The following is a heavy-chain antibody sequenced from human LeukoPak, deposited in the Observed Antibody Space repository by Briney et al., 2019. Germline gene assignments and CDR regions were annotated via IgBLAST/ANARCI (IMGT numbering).Heavy chain of an antibody. D-gene: IGHD2-21*01. CDR3: ARDGHIVVLDY. J-gene: IGHJ4*02. V-gene: IGHV4-38-2*02. CDR2: IYHSGST. Sequence: SETLSLTCTVSGYSISSGYYWGWIRQPPGKGLEWIGSIYHSGSTYYNPSLKSRVTISVDTSKNQFSLKLSSVTAADTAVYYCARDGHIVVLDYWGQGTLVTVSS. CDR1: GYSISSGYY.